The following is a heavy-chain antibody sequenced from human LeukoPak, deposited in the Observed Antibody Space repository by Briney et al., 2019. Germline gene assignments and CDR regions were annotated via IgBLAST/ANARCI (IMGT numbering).Heavy chain of an antibody. CDR1: GYTFTSYY. Sequence: ASVKVSCKASGYTFTSYYMHWVRQAPGQGLEWMGIINPSGGSTSYAQKFQGRVTMTRDMSTSTVYMELSSLRSEDTAVYYCARPPQQWLILSAFDIWGQGTMVTVSS. CDR3: ARPPQQWLILSAFDI. V-gene: IGHV1-46*01. D-gene: IGHD6-19*01. J-gene: IGHJ3*02. CDR2: INPSGGST.